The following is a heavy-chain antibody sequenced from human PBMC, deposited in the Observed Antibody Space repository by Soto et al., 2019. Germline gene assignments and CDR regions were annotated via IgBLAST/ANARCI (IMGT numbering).Heavy chain of an antibody. CDR2: GSAYNGNT. D-gene: IGHD1-1*01. V-gene: IGHV1-18*01. CDR3: ASASRYYCKYMKX. Sequence: VSVKVSCNASGYTFSNEAITWVRQAPGQGLEWRGFGSAYNGNTNYAHKFKGRVTMTTDTSTSAAYMEVRSLRYNDTAVYFCASASRYYCKYMKXWGQGTTVAVCX. J-gene: IGHJ4*02. CDR1: GYTFSNEA.